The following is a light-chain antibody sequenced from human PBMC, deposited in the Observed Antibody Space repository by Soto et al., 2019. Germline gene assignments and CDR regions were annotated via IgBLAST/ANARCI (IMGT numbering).Light chain of an antibody. CDR2: GAS. CDR3: QQFTTWPYT. Sequence: EIVMMQSPATLSVSPRARATLSCRASQALGTNLAWYQHKPGQAPRLLIYGASTRATGVPVRFSGSGSETEFTLTISSLQSDDLAVYYCQQFTTWPYTFGQGTKLEIE. V-gene: IGKV3-15*01. J-gene: IGKJ2*01. CDR1: QALGTN.